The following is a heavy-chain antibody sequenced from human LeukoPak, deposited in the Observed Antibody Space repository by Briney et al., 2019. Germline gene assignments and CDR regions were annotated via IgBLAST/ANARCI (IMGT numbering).Heavy chain of an antibody. J-gene: IGHJ3*02. Sequence: GGSLRLSCAASGFTFSSYAMSWVRQAPGKGLEWVSAISGSGGSTYYADSVKGRFTISRDNSKNTLYLQMTSLRAEETDVNYCAKERCWVGSSDIWGQGTMVTVSS. CDR1: GFTFSSYA. CDR2: ISGSGGST. V-gene: IGHV3-23*01. CDR3: AKERCWVGSSDI. D-gene: IGHD1-26*01.